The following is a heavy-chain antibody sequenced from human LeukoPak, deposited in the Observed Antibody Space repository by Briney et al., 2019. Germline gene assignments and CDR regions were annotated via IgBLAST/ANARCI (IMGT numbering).Heavy chain of an antibody. V-gene: IGHV4-59*11. CDR2: IYSSGST. J-gene: IGHJ3*02. D-gene: IGHD3-22*01. Sequence: SETLSLTCTVSGGSISSQYWSWIRQPPGKGLEWIGYIYSSGSTNYNPSLKSRVTISVDTSKNQFSLRLSSVTAADTAVYYCARPYYYDSSGTKGAFDIRGQGTMVTVSS. CDR3: ARPYYYDSSGTKGAFDI. CDR1: GGSISSQY.